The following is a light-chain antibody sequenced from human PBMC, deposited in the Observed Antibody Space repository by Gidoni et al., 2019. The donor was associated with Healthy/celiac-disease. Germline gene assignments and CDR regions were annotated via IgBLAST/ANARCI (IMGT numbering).Light chain of an antibody. CDR1: QSVSSSY. CDR3: QQYGSSPGT. CDR2: GAS. Sequence: EILFTHSPGTLSLSSGERATLSCRASQSVSSSYLAWYQQKPGQAPRLLIYGASSRATGIPDRFSGSGSGTDFTLTISRLEPEDFAVYYCQQYGSSPGTFGQGTKVEIK. J-gene: IGKJ1*01. V-gene: IGKV3-20*01.